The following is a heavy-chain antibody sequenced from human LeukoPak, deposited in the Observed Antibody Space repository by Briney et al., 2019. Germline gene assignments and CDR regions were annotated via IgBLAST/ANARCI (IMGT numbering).Heavy chain of an antibody. J-gene: IGHJ4*02. Sequence: SETLSLTCTDSGGSISSYYWSWIRQPAGKGLEWIGRIYTSGSTNYNPSLKSRVTMSVDTSKNQFSLKLSSVTAADTAVYYRAGLYYYGSGSSFDYWGQGTLVTVSS. D-gene: IGHD3-10*01. V-gene: IGHV4-4*07. CDR1: GGSISSYY. CDR3: AGLYYYGSGSSFDY. CDR2: IYTSGST.